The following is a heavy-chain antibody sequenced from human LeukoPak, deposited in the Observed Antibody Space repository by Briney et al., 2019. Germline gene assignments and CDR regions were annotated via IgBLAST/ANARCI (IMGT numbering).Heavy chain of an antibody. CDR3: AKDRSGYDFWSGYSVWFDP. CDR1: GFTFSSYA. CDR2: ISGSGGST. Sequence: GSLRLSCAASGFTFSSYAMSWVRQAPGKGLEWVSAISGSGGSTYYADSVKGRFTISRDNSKNTLYLQMNSLRAEDTAVYYCAKDRSGYDFWSGYSVWFDPWGQGTLVTVSS. J-gene: IGHJ5*02. D-gene: IGHD3-3*01. V-gene: IGHV3-23*01.